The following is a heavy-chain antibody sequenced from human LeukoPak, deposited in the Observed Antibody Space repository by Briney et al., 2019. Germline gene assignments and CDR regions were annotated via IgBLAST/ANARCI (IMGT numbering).Heavy chain of an antibody. V-gene: IGHV3-23*01. CDR3: AKGHSTIFGVVIIPNWFDP. J-gene: IGHJ5*02. CDR1: GFTFSSYA. D-gene: IGHD3-3*01. Sequence: GGSLRLSCAASGFTFSSYAMSWVRQAPGKGLEWVSAISGSGGSTYYADSVKGRFTISRDNSKNTLYLQMNSLRAEDTAVYYCAKGHSTIFGVVIIPNWFDPWGQGTLVTVSS. CDR2: ISGSGGST.